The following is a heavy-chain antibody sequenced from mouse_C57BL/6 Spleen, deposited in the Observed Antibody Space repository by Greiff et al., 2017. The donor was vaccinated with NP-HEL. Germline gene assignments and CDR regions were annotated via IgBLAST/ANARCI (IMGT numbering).Heavy chain of an antibody. CDR1: GYAFSSSW. D-gene: IGHD2-3*01. CDR3: ARVGYYVDYAMDY. J-gene: IGHJ4*01. V-gene: IGHV1-82*01. Sequence: VQLQQSGPELVKPGASVKISCKASGYAFSSSWMNWVKQRPGKGLEWIGRIYPGDGDTNYNGKFKGKATLTADKSSSTAYMQLSSLTSEDSAVYFCARVGYYVDYAMDYWGQGTSVTVSS. CDR2: IYPGDGDT.